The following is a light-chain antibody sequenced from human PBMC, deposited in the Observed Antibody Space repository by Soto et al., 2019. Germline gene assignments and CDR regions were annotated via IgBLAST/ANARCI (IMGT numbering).Light chain of an antibody. CDR2: KAS. J-gene: IGKJ1*01. Sequence: DIQMPQSPSTLSASVGDRVTIACRASQSISSWLAWYQQKPGKAPKLLIYKASSLQSGVPSRYSGSGSGTEFTLTISSLQPDDFATYYCQQYNSYPWTFGQGTKGEIK. V-gene: IGKV1-5*03. CDR3: QQYNSYPWT. CDR1: QSISSW.